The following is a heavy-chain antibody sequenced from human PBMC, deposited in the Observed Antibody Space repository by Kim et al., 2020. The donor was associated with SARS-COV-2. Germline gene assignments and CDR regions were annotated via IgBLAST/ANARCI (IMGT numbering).Heavy chain of an antibody. D-gene: IGHD1-26*01. CDR3: ARLRVSGWELPQYYFDY. J-gene: IGHJ4*02. CDR1: GGSISSSSYY. CDR2: IYYSGST. V-gene: IGHV4-39*01. Sequence: SETLSLTCTVSGGSISSSSYYWGWIRQPPGKGLEWIGSIYYSGSTYYNPSLKSRVTISVDTSKNQFSLKLSPVTAADTAVYYCARLRVSGWELPQYYFDYWGQGTLVTVSS.